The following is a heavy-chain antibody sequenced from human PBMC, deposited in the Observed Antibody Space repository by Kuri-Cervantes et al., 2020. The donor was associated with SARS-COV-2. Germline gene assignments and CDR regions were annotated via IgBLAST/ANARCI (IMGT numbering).Heavy chain of an antibody. CDR1: GYTFTGYY. J-gene: IGHJ4*02. Sequence: ASVKVSCKASGYTFTGYYMHWVRQAPGQGLEWMGWINPNSGGTNYAQKFQGRVTINRDTSISTAYMGLSRLRSDDTAVYYCARAFCSSTSCYYFDYWGQGTLVTVSS. CDR3: ARAFCSSTSCYYFDY. CDR2: INPNSGGT. V-gene: IGHV1-2*02. D-gene: IGHD2-2*01.